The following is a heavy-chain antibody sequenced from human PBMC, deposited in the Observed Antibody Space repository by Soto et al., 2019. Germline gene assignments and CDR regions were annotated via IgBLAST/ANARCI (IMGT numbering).Heavy chain of an antibody. CDR3: AKDQDYDFWSGPPAY. J-gene: IGHJ4*02. CDR1: GFTFNSYA. D-gene: IGHD3-3*01. V-gene: IGHV3-23*01. CDR2: ISGSGGST. Sequence: LRLSCAASGFTFNSYAMSWVRQAPGKGLEWVSAISGSGGSTYYADSVKGRFTISRDNSKNTLYLQMNSLRAEDTAVYYCAKDQDYDFWSGPPAYWGQGTLVTVSS.